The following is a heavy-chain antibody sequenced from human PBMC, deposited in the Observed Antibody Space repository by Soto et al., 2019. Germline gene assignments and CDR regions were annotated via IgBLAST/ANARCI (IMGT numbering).Heavy chain of an antibody. CDR2: IYYSGST. CDR1: GGSISSYY. V-gene: IGHV4-59*01. Sequence: SETLSLTCTVSGGSISSYYWSWIRQPPGKGLEWIGYIYYSGSTNYNPSFKSRVTISVDTSKNQFSLKLSSVTAADTAVYYCARGDYSNYPDVWGKGTTVTVSS. CDR3: ARGDYSNYPDV. J-gene: IGHJ6*03. D-gene: IGHD4-4*01.